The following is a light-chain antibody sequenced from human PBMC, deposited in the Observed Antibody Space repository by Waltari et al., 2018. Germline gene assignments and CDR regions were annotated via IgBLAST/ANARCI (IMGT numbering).Light chain of an antibody. CDR3: QQYYGIPLT. Sequence: SVFFPSNNKSYLAWYQHKPRQPPKLLISWASTRESGVPDRFSGSGSGTQFTLTISSLQAEDVSVYSCQQYYGIPLTFGGGTKVEIK. CDR1: SVFFPSNNKSY. V-gene: IGKV4-1*01. J-gene: IGKJ4*01. CDR2: WAS.